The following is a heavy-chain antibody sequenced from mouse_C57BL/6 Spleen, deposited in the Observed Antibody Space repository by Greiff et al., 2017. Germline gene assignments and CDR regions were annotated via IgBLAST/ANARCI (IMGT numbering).Heavy chain of an antibody. CDR2: INPSTGGT. CDR1: GYSFTGYY. J-gene: IGHJ3*01. Sequence: EVQLQQSGPELVKPGASVKISCKASGYSFTGYYMNWVKQSPEKSLEWIGEINPSTGGTTYNQKFKAKATLTVDKSSSTAYMQLKSLTSEDSAVYYCARYCYGSSYWFAYWGKGTLVTVSA. V-gene: IGHV1-42*01. D-gene: IGHD1-1*01. CDR3: ARYCYGSSYWFAY.